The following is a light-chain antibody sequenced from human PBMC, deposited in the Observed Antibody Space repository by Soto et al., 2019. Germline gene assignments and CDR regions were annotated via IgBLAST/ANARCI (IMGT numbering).Light chain of an antibody. CDR2: GAS. J-gene: IGKJ5*01. V-gene: IGKV3D-20*02. Sequence: EIVLTQSPGTLSLSPGERATLSCRASQSVSNNYLAWCQQKPGQAPRLLIYGASRRATGIPDRFSGSGSGTDFTLTINNLEPEDFAVYYCQVRTNWSIAFGRGIRLEIK. CDR1: QSVSNNY. CDR3: QVRTNWSIA.